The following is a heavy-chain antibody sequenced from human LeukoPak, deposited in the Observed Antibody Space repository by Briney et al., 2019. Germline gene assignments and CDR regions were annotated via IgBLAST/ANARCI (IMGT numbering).Heavy chain of an antibody. V-gene: IGHV7-4-1*02. CDR1: GYTFTSYA. Sequence: ASVKVSCKASGYTFTSYAMNWVRQAPGQGLEWMGWINTNTGNPTYAQGFTGRFVFSLDTSVSTAYLQISSLKAEDTAVYYCARVGSRNFYNWFDPWGQGTLVTVSS. CDR2: INTNTGNP. J-gene: IGHJ5*02. CDR3: ARVGSRNFYNWFDP. D-gene: IGHD2-15*01.